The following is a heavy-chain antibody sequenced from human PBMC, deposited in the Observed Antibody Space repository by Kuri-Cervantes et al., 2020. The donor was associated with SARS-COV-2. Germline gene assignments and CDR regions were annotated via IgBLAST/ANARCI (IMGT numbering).Heavy chain of an antibody. CDR3: ARDLGGVSGPFDY. Sequence: GGSLRLSCAASGFTVSANYMSWVRQAPEKGLEWLSVIYTGDKTYYADSVKGRFTISRDNSKNTVYLQMNSLRAEDTAVYYCARDLGGVSGPFDYWGQGTLVTVSS. J-gene: IGHJ4*02. D-gene: IGHD3-16*01. CDR2: IYTGDKT. V-gene: IGHV3-53*01. CDR1: GFTVSANY.